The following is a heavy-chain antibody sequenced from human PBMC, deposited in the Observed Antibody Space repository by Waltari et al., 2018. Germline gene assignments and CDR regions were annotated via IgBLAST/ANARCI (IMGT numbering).Heavy chain of an antibody. Sequence: QLVESGGGLVQPGGSLRLSCATSGFSFRSIWMRWVRRAPGKGPQGGANIRNDGGEIHYADAVKCRFTISRDNAKDSLYLQMDSLRGDDTAVYHCALGWSLERWGRGTLVTVSS. J-gene: IGHJ4*02. V-gene: IGHV3-7*01. D-gene: IGHD3-3*01. CDR3: ALGWSLER. CDR2: IRNDGGEI. CDR1: GFSFRSIW.